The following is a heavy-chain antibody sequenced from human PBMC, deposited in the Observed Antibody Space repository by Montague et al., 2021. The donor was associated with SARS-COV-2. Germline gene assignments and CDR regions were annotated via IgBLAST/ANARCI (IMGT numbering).Heavy chain of an antibody. D-gene: IGHD1-26*01. Sequence: SLRLSCAASGFTFNYYVMSWVRQAPGKGLEWVSVIYSGGSDSYFADSVKGRFTVSRDNSKSTHYLHMHSLGVDDTAVYYCARARDSAHFYFDSWGQGTLVTVSS. CDR2: IYSGGSDS. J-gene: IGHJ4*02. CDR3: ARARDSAHFYFDS. CDR1: GFTFNYYV. V-gene: IGHV3-23*03.